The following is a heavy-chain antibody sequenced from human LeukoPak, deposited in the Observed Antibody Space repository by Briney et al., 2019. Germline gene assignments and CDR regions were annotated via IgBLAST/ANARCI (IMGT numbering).Heavy chain of an antibody. D-gene: IGHD6-19*01. V-gene: IGHV4-39*01. CDR3: ARHYRDSSGWYSGRVNWFDP. J-gene: IGHJ5*02. CDR1: GGSISSSSYY. Sequence: SETLSLTCTVSGGSISSSSYYWGWLRQPPGKGLEWIGSVNYSGSTRYYPSLKCRFSISVDPSKNQFSLKLSSVTAADTAVYYCARHYRDSSGWYSGRVNWFDPWGQGTLVTVSS. CDR2: VNYSGST.